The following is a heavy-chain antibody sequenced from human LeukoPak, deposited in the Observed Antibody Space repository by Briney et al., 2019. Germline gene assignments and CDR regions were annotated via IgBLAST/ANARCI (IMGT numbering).Heavy chain of an antibody. CDR3: ARDKGRSIAVAGGDFDY. D-gene: IGHD6-19*01. CDR1: GVTFRSDT. V-gene: IGHV3-21*01. CDR2: ISSGSTYI. Sequence: GGSLRLSCAASGVTFRSDTLNWVRQAPGKGLEWVSSISSGSTYIYNADSVKGRFTISRDNAKNSLYLQMNSLRAEDTAVYYCARDKGRSIAVAGGDFDYWGQGTLVTVSS. J-gene: IGHJ4*02.